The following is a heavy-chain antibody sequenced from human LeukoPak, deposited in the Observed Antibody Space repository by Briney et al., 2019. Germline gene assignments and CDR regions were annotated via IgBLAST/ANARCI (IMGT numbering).Heavy chain of an antibody. D-gene: IGHD2-15*01. Sequence: GGSLRLSCTASGFKFENFAMHWVRQAPGKGLEWVSGISWNSGSIGYADSVKGRFTISRDNAKNSLYLQMNSLRAEDTALYYCAKGIVVASLDDAFDIWGQGTMVTVSS. V-gene: IGHV3-9*01. CDR3: AKGIVVASLDDAFDI. J-gene: IGHJ3*02. CDR2: ISWNSGSI. CDR1: GFKFENFA.